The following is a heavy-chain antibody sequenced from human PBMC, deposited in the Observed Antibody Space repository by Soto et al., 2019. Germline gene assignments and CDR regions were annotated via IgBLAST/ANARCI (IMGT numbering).Heavy chain of an antibody. CDR2: IYYSGST. CDR1: GGSISSYY. Sequence: SETLSLTCTVSGGSISSYYWSWIRQPPGKGLEWIGYIYYSGSTNYNPSLKSRVTISVDTSRNQFSLKLSSVTAADTAVYYCAKGAGTAARPPFDSWGQGTLVTVSS. D-gene: IGHD6-6*01. CDR3: AKGAGTAARPPFDS. J-gene: IGHJ4*02. V-gene: IGHV4-59*08.